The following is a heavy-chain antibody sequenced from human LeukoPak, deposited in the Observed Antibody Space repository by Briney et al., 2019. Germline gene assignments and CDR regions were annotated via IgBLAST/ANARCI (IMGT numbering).Heavy chain of an antibody. CDR2: IYYSGST. CDR3: ARGRPTMIVSLFFEY. J-gene: IGHJ4*02. D-gene: IGHD3-22*01. V-gene: IGHV4-30-4*01. CDR1: GGSISSGDYY. Sequence: PSQTLSLTCTVSGGSISSGDYYWSWIRQPPGKGLEWIGYIYYSGSTYYNPSLKSRVTIPVDTSKNQFSLKLSSVTAADTAVYYCARGRPTMIVSLFFEYWGQGTLVTVSS.